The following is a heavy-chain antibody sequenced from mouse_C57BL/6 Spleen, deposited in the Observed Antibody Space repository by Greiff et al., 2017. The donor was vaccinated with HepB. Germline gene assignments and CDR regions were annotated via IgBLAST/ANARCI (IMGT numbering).Heavy chain of an antibody. Sequence: EVQLQQSGAELVRPGASVKLSCTASGFNIKDDYMHWVKQRPEQGLEWIGWIDPENGDTEYASKFQGKATITADTSSNTAYLQLSSLTSEDTAVYDCTTSGNYVGAMDYWGQGTSVTVSS. V-gene: IGHV14-4*01. J-gene: IGHJ4*01. CDR3: TTSGNYVGAMDY. CDR2: IDPENGDT. CDR1: GFNIKDDY. D-gene: IGHD2-1*01.